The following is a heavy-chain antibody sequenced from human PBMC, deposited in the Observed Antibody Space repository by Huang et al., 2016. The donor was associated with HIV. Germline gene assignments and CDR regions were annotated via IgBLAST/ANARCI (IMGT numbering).Heavy chain of an antibody. CDR3: LKDQVGP. V-gene: IGHV3-30*02. D-gene: IGHD3-10*01. CDR1: GFPFSDYG. CDR2: MAYDGTTK. Sequence: QVQLVESGGGVVQPGGSLRRSCATSGFPFSDYGLHWVRQTPGKGLGWVACMAYDGTTKGYADSVEGRFTVSRDNAKSTLYLQMNSLRLEDTSIYYCLKDQVGPWGQGTLVTVSS. J-gene: IGHJ5*02.